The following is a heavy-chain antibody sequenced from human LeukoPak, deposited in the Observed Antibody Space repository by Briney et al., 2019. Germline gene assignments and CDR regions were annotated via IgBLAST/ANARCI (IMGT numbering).Heavy chain of an antibody. V-gene: IGHV4-59*12. CDR1: GGSISSYY. CDR2: IYYSGST. J-gene: IGHJ5*02. Sequence: SETLSLTCTVSGGSISSYYWSWIRQPPGKGLEWIGYIYYSGSTNYNPSLKSRVTISVDTSKNQFSLKLSSVTAADTAVYYCARGIRYFDWLFAAWFDPWGQGTLVTVSS. CDR3: ARGIRYFDWLFAAWFDP. D-gene: IGHD3-9*01.